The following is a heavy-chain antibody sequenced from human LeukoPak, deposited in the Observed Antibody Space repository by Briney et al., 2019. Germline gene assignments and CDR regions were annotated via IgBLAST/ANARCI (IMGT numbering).Heavy chain of an antibody. J-gene: IGHJ3*02. CDR3: ARAGLPYAFDI. CDR2: IYHSGST. V-gene: IGHV4-30-2*01. Sequence: SETLSLTCAVSGGSISSIGYSRSWIRQPPGKGLEWIGYIYHSGSTYYNPSLKSRVTISVDRSKNQFSLKLSSVTAADTAVYYCARAGLPYAFDIWGQGTMVTVSS. CDR1: GGSISSIGYS.